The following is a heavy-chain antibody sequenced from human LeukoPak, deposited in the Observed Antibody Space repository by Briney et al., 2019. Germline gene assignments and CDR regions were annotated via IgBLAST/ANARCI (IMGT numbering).Heavy chain of an antibody. CDR1: GYTFTSYD. CDR3: ARDDGPYYYGSGSYDY. D-gene: IGHD3-10*01. J-gene: IGHJ4*02. Sequence: GASVKVSCKASGYTFTSYDINWVRQATGQGLEWMGWISAYNGNTNYAQKLQGRVTMTTDTSTSTAYMELRSLRSDDTAVYYCARDDGPYYYGSGSYDYWGQGTLVTVSS. V-gene: IGHV1-18*01. CDR2: ISAYNGNT.